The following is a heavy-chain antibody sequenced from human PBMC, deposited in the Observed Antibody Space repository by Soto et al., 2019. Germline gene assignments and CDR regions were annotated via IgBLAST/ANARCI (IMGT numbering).Heavy chain of an antibody. CDR2: ISSANSYI. J-gene: IGHJ4*02. CDR1: GFTFSTYT. V-gene: IGHV3-21*01. Sequence: GGSLRLSCSASGFTFSTYTMNWVRQAPGKGLEWVSSISSANSYIYYADSVKGRFTISRDNAKNSLYLQMNTLRAEDTAVYYCARGVGIDYWGQGTLVTVSS. D-gene: IGHD7-27*01. CDR3: ARGVGIDY.